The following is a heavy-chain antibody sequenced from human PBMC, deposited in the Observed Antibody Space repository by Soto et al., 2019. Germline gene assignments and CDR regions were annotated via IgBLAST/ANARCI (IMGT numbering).Heavy chain of an antibody. CDR1: GFTFSSYN. CDR3: ARASHDYGALDY. V-gene: IGHV3-21*01. D-gene: IGHD4-17*01. J-gene: IGHJ4*02. CDR2: ISTWSSYS. Sequence: EVHLVESRGGLVKPGGSLRLSCTASGFTFSSYNMNWVRQAPGKGLEWVSYISTWSSYSFYADSVKGRFTISRDNSENSLYLQLDSLRDEDTAVYYCARASHDYGALDYWGQGALVTVSS.